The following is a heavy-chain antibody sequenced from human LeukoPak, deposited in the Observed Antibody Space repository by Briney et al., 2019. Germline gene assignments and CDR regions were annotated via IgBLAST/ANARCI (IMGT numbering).Heavy chain of an antibody. Sequence: ASVKVSCKASGYTFTSYDINWVRQATGQGLEWMGWMNPNSGNTGYAQKFQGRVTMTRNTSISTAYMELSSLRSEDTAVYYCARDLTSPSDYDILTVSDYWGQGTLVTVSS. D-gene: IGHD3-9*01. CDR1: GYTFTSYD. CDR3: ARDLTSPSDYDILTVSDY. CDR2: MNPNSGNT. J-gene: IGHJ4*02. V-gene: IGHV1-8*01.